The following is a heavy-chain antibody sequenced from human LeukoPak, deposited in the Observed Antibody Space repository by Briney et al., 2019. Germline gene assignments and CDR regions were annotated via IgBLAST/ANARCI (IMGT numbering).Heavy chain of an antibody. CDR1: GASIRSYY. Sequence: SETLSLTCTVSGASIRSYYWSWIRQPPGKGLQWIGNIYYSGSTNYNPSLKSRVTISADTSKNQFSLKLSSVTAADTAVYYRARDISDSSGYYRHFDYWGQGTLVTVSS. CDR2: IYYSGST. D-gene: IGHD3-22*01. J-gene: IGHJ4*02. V-gene: IGHV4-59*01. CDR3: ARDISDSSGYYRHFDY.